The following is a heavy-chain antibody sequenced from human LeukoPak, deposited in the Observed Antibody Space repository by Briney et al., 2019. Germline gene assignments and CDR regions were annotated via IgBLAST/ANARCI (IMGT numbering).Heavy chain of an antibody. Sequence: GESLKISCKGSGYNFNTYWIAWVRQLPGKGLEYMGVMFPGDSDPRYSPSFEGQVSMSADKSINTAYLQWNSLKASDTAMYYWARRTYDHDSMDVWGEGTMVTVSS. CDR2: MFPGDSDP. D-gene: IGHD3-16*01. J-gene: IGHJ6*03. V-gene: IGHV5-51*01. CDR3: ARRTYDHDSMDV. CDR1: GYNFNTYW.